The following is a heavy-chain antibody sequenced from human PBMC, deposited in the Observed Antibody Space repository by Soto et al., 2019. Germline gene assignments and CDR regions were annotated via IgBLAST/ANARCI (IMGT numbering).Heavy chain of an antibody. CDR2: IYYSGST. Sequence: SETLSLTCTVSGASISSGGYYWSWIRQHPGKGLEWIGHIYYSGSTYYNPSLKSRLIISVDTSNNQFSLNLSSVTAADTAVYYCARDRSAARFYLWGQGTLVTVSS. V-gene: IGHV4-31*03. J-gene: IGHJ5*02. CDR1: GASISSGGYY. D-gene: IGHD6-13*01. CDR3: ARDRSAARFYL.